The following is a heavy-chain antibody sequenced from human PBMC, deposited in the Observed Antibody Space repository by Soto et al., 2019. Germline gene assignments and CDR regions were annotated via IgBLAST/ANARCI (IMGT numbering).Heavy chain of an antibody. J-gene: IGHJ3*01. CDR1: GFTFSDYY. D-gene: IGHD2-2*01. CDR3: ARDRDTLVPAADSRNDALDL. CDR2: ISSDSSYT. V-gene: IGHV3-11*06. Sequence: QVHLVESGGGLVKPGGSLRLSCAASGFTFSDYYMSWIRQTPGKGLEWIAHISSDSSYTNYADSVKGRFTISRDNAKNSQFLQMNNLRAEDTAIYYCARDRDTLVPAADSRNDALDLWGQGTMVTVSS.